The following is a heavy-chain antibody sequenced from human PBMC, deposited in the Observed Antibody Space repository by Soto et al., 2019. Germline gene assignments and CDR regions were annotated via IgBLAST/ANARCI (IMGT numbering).Heavy chain of an antibody. D-gene: IGHD3-9*01. CDR3: ANIFSRRWGGKNY. V-gene: IGHV3-23*01. CDR2: ISGSGGST. CDR1: GFTFSSYA. Sequence: GWSLRLSCAASGFTFSSYAMSWVRQAPGKGLEWVSAISGSGGSTYYADSVKGRFTISRDNSKNTLYLQMNSLRAEDTAVYYCANIFSRRWGGKNYWGQGTLVTVSS. J-gene: IGHJ4*02.